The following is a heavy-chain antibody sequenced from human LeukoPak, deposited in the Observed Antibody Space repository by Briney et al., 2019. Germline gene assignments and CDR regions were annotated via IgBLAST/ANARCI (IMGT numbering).Heavy chain of an antibody. Sequence: ASVKVSCKASGGTFSSYAISWVRQAPGQGLEWMGGIIPIFGTANYAQKFQGRVTITADESTSTAYMELSSLRSEDTAVYYCARATLLTGYYIGAFDIWGQGTMVTVSS. D-gene: IGHD3-9*01. V-gene: IGHV1-69*13. CDR1: GGTFSSYA. J-gene: IGHJ3*02. CDR3: ARATLLTGYYIGAFDI. CDR2: IIPIFGTA.